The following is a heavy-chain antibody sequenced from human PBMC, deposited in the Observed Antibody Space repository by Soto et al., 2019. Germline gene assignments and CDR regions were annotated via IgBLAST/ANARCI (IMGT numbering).Heavy chain of an antibody. V-gene: IGHV1-3*01. CDR1: GYTFTSYA. J-gene: IGHJ4*02. CDR2: INAGNGNT. CDR3: ARDLGGWPEY. Sequence: ASVKVSCKASGYTFTSYAMHWVHQAPGQRLEWMGWINAGNGNTKYSQKFQGRITITRDTSASTAYMELSSLRSEDTAVYYCARDLGGWPEYWGQGTLVTVTS. D-gene: IGHD2-15*01.